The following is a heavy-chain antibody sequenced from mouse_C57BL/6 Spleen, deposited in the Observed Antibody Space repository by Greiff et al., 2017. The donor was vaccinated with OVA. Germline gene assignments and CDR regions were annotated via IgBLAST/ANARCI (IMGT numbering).Heavy chain of an antibody. V-gene: IGHV3-6*01. Sequence: ESGPGLVKPSQSLSLTCSVTGYSITSGYYWNWIRQFPGNKLEWMGYISYDGSNNYNPSLKNRISITRDTSKNQFFLTLNSVTTEDTATYCCAREHGYYAMDYWGQGTSVTVSS. CDR2: ISYDGSN. J-gene: IGHJ4*01. CDR3: AREHGYYAMDY. CDR1: GYSITSGYY.